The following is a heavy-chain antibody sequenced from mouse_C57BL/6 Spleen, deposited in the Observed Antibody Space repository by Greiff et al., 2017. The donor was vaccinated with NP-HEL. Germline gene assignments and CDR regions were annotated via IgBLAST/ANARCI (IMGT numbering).Heavy chain of an antibody. CDR2: IYPGSGST. J-gene: IGHJ3*01. D-gene: IGHD1-1*01. CDR1: GYTFTSYW. V-gene: IGHV1-55*01. CDR3: ARYGITTVVDAWFAY. Sequence: QVQLQQPGAELVKPGASVKMSCKASGYTFTSYWITWVKQRPGQGLEWIGDIYPGSGSTNYNEKFKSKATLTVDTSSSTAYMQLSSLTSEDSAVYYCARYGITTVVDAWFAYWGQGTLVTVSA.